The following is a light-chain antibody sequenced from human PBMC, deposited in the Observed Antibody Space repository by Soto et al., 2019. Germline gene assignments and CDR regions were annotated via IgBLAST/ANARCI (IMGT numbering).Light chain of an antibody. CDR2: EFN. CDR3: SSYSISTAYL. J-gene: IGLJ1*01. Sequence: QSALAQPASVSGSPGQSITISCTGTSSDVGGYDYVSWYQLHPGEAPKLMVFEFNNRPSGVSYRFSGSKSGNTASLTISGLQAEDEADYFCSSYSISTAYLFGTGTKVTVL. CDR1: SSDVGGYDY. V-gene: IGLV2-14*01.